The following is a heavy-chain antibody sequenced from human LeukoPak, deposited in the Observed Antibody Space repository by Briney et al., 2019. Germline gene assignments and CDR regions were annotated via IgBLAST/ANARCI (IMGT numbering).Heavy chain of an antibody. CDR3: ARGGYYGSGNDFRFDP. V-gene: IGHV4-59*12. CDR1: GGSISSYY. J-gene: IGHJ5*02. CDR2: IDYTGST. Sequence: PSETLSLTCTVSGGSISSYYWSWIRQSPGQGLEFIGYIDYTGSTNYNPSLKSRVTISVETSKNQFSLKLKSVTAADTAVYYCARGGYYGSGNDFRFDPWGQGTLVTVSS. D-gene: IGHD3-10*01.